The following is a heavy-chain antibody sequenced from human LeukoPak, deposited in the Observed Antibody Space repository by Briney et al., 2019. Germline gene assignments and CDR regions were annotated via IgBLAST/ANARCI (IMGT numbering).Heavy chain of an antibody. D-gene: IGHD2-8*01. CDR3: ARGPERTGVGTRYYYDMDV. CDR1: GFTFSSYA. J-gene: IGHJ6*02. V-gene: IGHV3-30*04. CDR2: ISYDGTNK. Sequence: GGSLRLSCAASGFTFSSYAMHWVRQAPGKGLEWAAVISYDGTNKYYADSVKGRFTISRDNSKNTLYLQMNSLRAEDTAVYYCARGPERTGVGTRYYYDMDVWGQGTTVTFSS.